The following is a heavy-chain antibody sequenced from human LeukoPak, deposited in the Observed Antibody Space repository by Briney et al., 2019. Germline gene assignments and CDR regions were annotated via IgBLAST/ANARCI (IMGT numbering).Heavy chain of an antibody. J-gene: IGHJ4*02. CDR3: AREFGY. CDR2: ITSSSSTI. Sequence: GGSLRLSCAASGFTFSTYKMNWVRQAPVKGLEWVSYITSSSSTIYYADSVKGRFTISRDNAKNSLYPQMNSLRAEDTAVYYCAREFGYWGQGTLVTVSS. CDR1: GFTFSTYK. V-gene: IGHV3-48*04.